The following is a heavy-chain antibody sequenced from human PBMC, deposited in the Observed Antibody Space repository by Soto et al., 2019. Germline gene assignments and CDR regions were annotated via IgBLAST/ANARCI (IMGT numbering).Heavy chain of an antibody. Sequence: EVQLVETGGGLIQPGGSLRLSCEVSGFIVSNNYITWIRQAPGKGLEWVSIIYSGGATYYADSVKGRFTISRDNSKNTVYLQMHNLRAEETAVYYCARGTGGSRRFDPWGQETLVTVSS. CDR1: GFIVSNNY. J-gene: IGHJ5*02. V-gene: IGHV3-53*02. D-gene: IGHD3-16*01. CDR2: IYSGGAT. CDR3: ARGTGGSRRFDP.